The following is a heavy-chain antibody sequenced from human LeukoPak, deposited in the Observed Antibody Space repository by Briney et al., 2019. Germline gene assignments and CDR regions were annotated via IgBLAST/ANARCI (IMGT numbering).Heavy chain of an antibody. V-gene: IGHV1-69*05. CDR2: IIPIFGTA. CDR1: GGTFSSYA. CDR3: ARDIGLLYGSSGGPGWD. J-gene: IGHJ4*02. D-gene: IGHD3-22*01. Sequence: SVKVSYKASGGTFSSYAISWVRQAPGQGLEWMGRIIPIFGTANYAQKFQGRVTITTDESTSTAYMELSSLRSEDTAVYYCARDIGLLYGSSGGPGWDWGQGTLVTVSS.